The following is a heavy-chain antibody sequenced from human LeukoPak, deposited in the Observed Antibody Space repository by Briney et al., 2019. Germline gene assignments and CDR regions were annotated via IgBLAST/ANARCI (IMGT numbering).Heavy chain of an antibody. D-gene: IGHD1-26*01. CDR1: GGSISSYY. CDR2: IYYSGST. J-gene: IGHJ1*01. CDR3: ARDGFRSGSYGGFQF. V-gene: IGHV4-59*12. Sequence: SETLSLTCTVSGGSISSYYWSWIRQPPGKGLEWIGYIYYSGSTNYNPSLKSRVIISVDTSKNQFSLKLSSVTAADTAVYYCARDGFRSGSYGGFQFWGQGTLVTVSS.